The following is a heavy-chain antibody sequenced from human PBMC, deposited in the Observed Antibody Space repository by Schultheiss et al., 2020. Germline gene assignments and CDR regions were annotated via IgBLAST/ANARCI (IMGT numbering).Heavy chain of an antibody. CDR2: ISWNSGSI. V-gene: IGHV3-11*04. D-gene: IGHD6-6*01. J-gene: IGHJ6*04. CDR3: ARDLSSSSSRGMYYYYGMDV. Sequence: GGSLRLSCAASGFSFSDYYMSWIRQAPGTGLEWVSGISWNSGSIGYADSVKGRFTISRDNAKNTLYLQMNSLRAEDTAVYYCARDLSSSSSRGMYYYYGMDVWGEGTTVTVDS. CDR1: GFSFSDYY.